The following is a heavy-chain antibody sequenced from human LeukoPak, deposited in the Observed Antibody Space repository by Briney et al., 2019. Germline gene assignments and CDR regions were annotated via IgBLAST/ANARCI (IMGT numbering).Heavy chain of an antibody. Sequence: GGSLRLSCAVSGFTFSSYTMNWIRQVPGKGLEWVSYIGGSGSPIYYADSVKGRFTISRDNAKNSLYLQMNSLRAEDTAVYYCARDRDYSFDYWGQGALVTVSS. J-gene: IGHJ4*02. V-gene: IGHV3-48*01. CDR3: ARDRDYSFDY. CDR2: IGGSGSPI. CDR1: GFTFSSYT. D-gene: IGHD4-11*01.